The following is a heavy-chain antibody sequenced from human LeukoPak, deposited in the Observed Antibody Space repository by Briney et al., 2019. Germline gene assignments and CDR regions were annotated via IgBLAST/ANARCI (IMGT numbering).Heavy chain of an antibody. D-gene: IGHD5-18*01. CDR1: GYTFTSYD. V-gene: IGHV1-8*01. J-gene: IGHJ4*02. CDR2: MNPNSGNT. Sequence: ASVKVSCKASGYTFTSYDVNWVRQATGQGLEWMGWMNPNSGNTGYAQKFQGRVTMTRDTSISTAYMELSGLRSEDTAVYYCARVLGYSYGHDYWGQGTLVTVSS. CDR3: ARVLGYSYGHDY.